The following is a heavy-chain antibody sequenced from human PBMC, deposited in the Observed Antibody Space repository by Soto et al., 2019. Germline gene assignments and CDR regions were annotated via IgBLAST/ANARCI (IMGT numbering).Heavy chain of an antibody. Sequence: GGSLRLSCSASGFTFGSYALSWARQAPGKGLEWVSSIRNSGVRTHYADSVKGRFTISRDNSKNTLFLQMNSLRAEDTAVYYCAKFISGDSGYFDYWGQGTLVTVSS. CDR3: AKFISGDSGYFDY. CDR1: GFTFGSYA. V-gene: IGHV3-23*01. CDR2: IRNSGVRT. D-gene: IGHD1-20*01. J-gene: IGHJ4*01.